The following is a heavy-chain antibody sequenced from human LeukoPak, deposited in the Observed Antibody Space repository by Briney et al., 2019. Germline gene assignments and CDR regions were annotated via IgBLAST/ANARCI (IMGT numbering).Heavy chain of an antibody. J-gene: IGHJ6*03. CDR3: ARDRGQWDRDYYYYYMDV. Sequence: GGSLRLSCAASGFTFSSYAMHWVRQALGKGLEWVAVISYDGSNKYYADSVKGRFTISRDNSKNTLYLQMNSLRAEDTAVYYCARDRGQWDRDYYYYYMDVWGKGTTVTVSS. D-gene: IGHD1-26*01. V-gene: IGHV3-30*04. CDR2: ISYDGSNK. CDR1: GFTFSSYA.